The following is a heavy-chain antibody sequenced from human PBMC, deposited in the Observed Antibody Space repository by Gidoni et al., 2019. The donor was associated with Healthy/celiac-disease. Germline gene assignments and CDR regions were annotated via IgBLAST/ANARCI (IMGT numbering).Heavy chain of an antibody. CDR2: INHSGST. Sequence: QVQLQQWGAGLLKPSETLSLTCAVYGGSFSGYYWSWIRQPPGKGLEWIGEINHSGSTNYNPSLKSRVTISVDTSKNQFSLKLSSVTAADTAVYYCARVKKRFTVTTCFDYWGQGTLVTVSS. D-gene: IGHD4-17*01. CDR1: GGSFSGYY. V-gene: IGHV4-34*01. CDR3: ARVKKRFTVTTCFDY. J-gene: IGHJ4*02.